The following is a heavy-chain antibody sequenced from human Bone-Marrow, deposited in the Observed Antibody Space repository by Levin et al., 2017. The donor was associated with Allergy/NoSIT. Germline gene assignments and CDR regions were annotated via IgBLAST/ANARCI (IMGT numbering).Heavy chain of an antibody. CDR1: GFTFSSYA. CDR3: ASRGFILTGYYGTSGKGWFDP. J-gene: IGHJ5*02. CDR2: ISGSGGST. D-gene: IGHD3-9*01. V-gene: IGHV3-23*01. Sequence: GGSLRLSCAASGFTFSSYAMSWVRQAPGKGLEWVSAISGSGGSTYYADSVKGRFTISRDNSKNTLYLQMNSLRAEDTAVYYCASRGFILTGYYGTSGKGWFDPWGQGTLVTVSS.